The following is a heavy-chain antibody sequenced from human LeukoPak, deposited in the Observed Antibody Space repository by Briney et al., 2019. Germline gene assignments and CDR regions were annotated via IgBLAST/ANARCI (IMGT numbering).Heavy chain of an antibody. CDR1: GGTFSSYA. D-gene: IGHD6-6*01. CDR2: IIPIFGTA. V-gene: IGHV1-69*13. J-gene: IGHJ6*02. CDR3: ARLDEYSSSSRYYGMDV. Sequence: SVKVSCKASGGTFSSYAISWVRQAPGQGLEWMGGIIPIFGTANYAQKFQGRVTITADESTGTAYMELSSLRSEDTAVYYCARLDEYSSSSRYYGMDVWGQGTTVTVSS.